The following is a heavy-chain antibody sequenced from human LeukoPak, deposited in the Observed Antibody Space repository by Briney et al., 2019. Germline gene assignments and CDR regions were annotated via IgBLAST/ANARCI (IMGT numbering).Heavy chain of an antibody. J-gene: IGHJ6*03. D-gene: IGHD1-7*01. CDR2: ISAIDGST. Sequence: GGSLRLSCAASGFTFSNYAMSWDRQAPGKGLEWVSSISAIDGSTYYPNSVKGRFTISRDTSKNTLYLQMNSLRAEDTAVYYCAKNSQTGSTWYYHMDVWGKGTTVTVSS. CDR1: GFTFSNYA. V-gene: IGHV3-23*01. CDR3: AKNSQTGSTWYYHMDV.